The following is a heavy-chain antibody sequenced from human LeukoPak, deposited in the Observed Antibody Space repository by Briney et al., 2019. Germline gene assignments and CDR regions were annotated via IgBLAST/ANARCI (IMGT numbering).Heavy chain of an antibody. J-gene: IGHJ4*02. CDR1: GGSFSGYY. V-gene: IGHV4-34*01. Sequence: SETLSLTCAVYGGSFSGYYWSWIRQPPGKGLEWIGEINHSGSTNYNPSLKSRVTMSVDTSKNQFSLKLSSVTAADTAVYYCARGPKTRDYDNYFDYWGQGTLVTVSS. CDR2: INHSGST. D-gene: IGHD5-12*01. CDR3: ARGPKTRDYDNYFDY.